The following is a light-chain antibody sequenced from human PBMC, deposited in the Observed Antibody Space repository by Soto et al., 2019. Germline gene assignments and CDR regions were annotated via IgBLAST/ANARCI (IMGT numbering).Light chain of an antibody. V-gene: IGKV3-15*01. J-gene: IGKJ1*01. Sequence: IVLTQSPATLSVSPGDTATLSCRANQSVSSNLAWYQQKPGQAPRLLIYGASTRATAIPARFSGSGSGTEFTLNITSLQSEDIAVYYCQQYDTWLVWTFGQGTKVDIX. CDR3: QQYDTWLVWT. CDR1: QSVSSN. CDR2: GAS.